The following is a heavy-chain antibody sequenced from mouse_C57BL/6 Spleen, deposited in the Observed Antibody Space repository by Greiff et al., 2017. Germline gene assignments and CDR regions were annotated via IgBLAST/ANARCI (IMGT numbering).Heavy chain of an antibody. CDR3: AKGAYRAMDY. CDR1: CYTFTSYW. J-gene: IGHJ4*01. D-gene: IGHD6-5*01. Sequence: LQQPLSPLFLPLTSFHLSFNSSCYTFTSYWMDWVKQRPGQGLEWIGNIYPSDSETHYNQKFKDKATLTVDKSSSTAYMQLSSLTSEDSAVYYCAKGAYRAMDYWGQGTSVTVSS. V-gene: IGHV1-61*01. CDR2: IYPSDSET.